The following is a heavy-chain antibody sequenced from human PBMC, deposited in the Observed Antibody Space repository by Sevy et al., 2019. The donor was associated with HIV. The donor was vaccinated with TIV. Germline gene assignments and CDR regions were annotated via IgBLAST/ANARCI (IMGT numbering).Heavy chain of an antibody. CDR3: TRVEGAADWGMDV. Sequence: GGSLRLSCRASGFTFDDYTMSWVRQAPGKGLEWVAFIRSKAYGGTTEYAASVKGRFTISRVESKSIAYLQMNSLKTEDPAVYYCTRVEGAADWGMDVWGQGTTVTVSS. V-gene: IGHV3-49*04. D-gene: IGHD1-26*01. CDR2: IRSKAYGGTT. J-gene: IGHJ6*02. CDR1: GFTFDDYT.